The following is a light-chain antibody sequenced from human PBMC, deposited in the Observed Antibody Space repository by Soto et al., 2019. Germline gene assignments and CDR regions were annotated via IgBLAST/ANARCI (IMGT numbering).Light chain of an antibody. CDR2: YDR. Sequence: SYELTQPPSVSLAPGETASIACGGDNIGRKSVHWYQQKPGQAPVVVMYYDRDRPSGIPERFSGSNSGNTATLTVSWVEAGDEADYSCQVYDSSSDHFVFGTGTKLTVL. V-gene: IGLV3-21*04. J-gene: IGLJ1*01. CDR1: NIGRKS. CDR3: QVYDSSSDHFV.